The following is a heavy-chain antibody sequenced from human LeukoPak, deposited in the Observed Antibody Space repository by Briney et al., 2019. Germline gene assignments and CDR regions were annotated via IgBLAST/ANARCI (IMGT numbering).Heavy chain of an antibody. D-gene: IGHD4-17*01. CDR1: GFAFDDYA. Sequence: GGSLRLSCAASGFAFDDYAMHWVRQAPGKGLEWVSGISWNSGSIGYADSVKGRFTISRDNAKNSLYLQMNSLRAEDTALYYCAKGVTVTAPHFDYWGQGTLVTVSS. CDR2: ISWNSGSI. V-gene: IGHV3-9*01. CDR3: AKGVTVTAPHFDY. J-gene: IGHJ4*02.